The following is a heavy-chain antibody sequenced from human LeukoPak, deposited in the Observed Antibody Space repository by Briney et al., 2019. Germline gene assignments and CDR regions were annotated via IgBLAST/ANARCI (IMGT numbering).Heavy chain of an antibody. D-gene: IGHD4-17*01. CDR1: GDSISSSRYY. V-gene: IGHV4-39*01. J-gene: IGHJ5*02. CDR3: ARHVGDYDGYVPGLEINWFDP. Sequence: SETLSLTCSVSGDSISSSRYYWGWLRQPPGKGLEWIGSIYSSGSTYYNPSLKSRVTVSVDTSRNQVSLRLRSVTAADTAVYYCARHVGDYDGYVPGLEINWFDPWGQGTLVIVSS. CDR2: IYSSGST.